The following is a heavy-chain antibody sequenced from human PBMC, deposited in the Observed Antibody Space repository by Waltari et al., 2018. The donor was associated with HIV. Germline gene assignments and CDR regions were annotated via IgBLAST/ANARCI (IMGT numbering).Heavy chain of an antibody. CDR3: ARSKSYGIDV. J-gene: IGHJ6*02. V-gene: IGHV3-48*02. Sequence: EVQLVESGGGLVQPGGSLRLSCPASGFTFSGYSMRWVRQATGKGLEWLSYITSSGSIILYADSVKGRFTISRDNAKNSLYLQRNSLRDEDTAVYYCARSKSYGIDVWGQGTTVTVSS. CDR1: GFTFSGYS. CDR2: ITSSGSII.